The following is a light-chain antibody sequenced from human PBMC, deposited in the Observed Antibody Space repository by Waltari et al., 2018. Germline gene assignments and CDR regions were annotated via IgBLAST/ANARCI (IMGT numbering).Light chain of an antibody. CDR1: QSLSNW. CDR2: KAS. V-gene: IGKV1-5*03. CDR3: QQYNSYSLLT. Sequence: DIQMTQSPSTLSASVGDRVTITCRASQSLSNWLAWYQQKPGKAPKLLSYKASTLESGVPSRFIGSGSGTEFTLTISSLQPDDFATYYCQQYNSYSLLTFGGGTKVEIK. J-gene: IGKJ4*01.